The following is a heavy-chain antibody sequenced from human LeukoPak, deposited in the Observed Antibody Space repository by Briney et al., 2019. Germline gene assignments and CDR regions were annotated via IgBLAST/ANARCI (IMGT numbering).Heavy chain of an antibody. CDR3: ARDPARSLFGGESSWFDP. CDR1: GYTFTSYG. CDR2: ISAYNGNT. D-gene: IGHD3-16*01. V-gene: IGHV1-18*01. J-gene: IGHJ5*02. Sequence: ASVKVSCKASGYTFTSYGISWVRQAPGQGLEWMGWISAYNGNTNYAQKFQGRVTITADESTSTAYMELSSLRSEDTAVYYCARDPARSLFGGESSWFDPWGQGTLVTVSS.